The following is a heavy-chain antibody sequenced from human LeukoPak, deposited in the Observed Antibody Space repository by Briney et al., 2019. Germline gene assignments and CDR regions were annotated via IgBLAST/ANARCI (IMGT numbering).Heavy chain of an antibody. CDR2: ISGSGGST. CDR1: GFTFSSYA. Sequence: PGGSLRLSCAASGFTFSSYAMSWVRQAQGKGLEWDSAISGSGGSTYYADSVKGRFTISRDNSKHTLYLQMNSLRAEDTAVYYCAKELGYCSGGSCYSPGYYFDYWGQGTLVTVSS. J-gene: IGHJ4*02. V-gene: IGHV3-23*01. CDR3: AKELGYCSGGSCYSPGYYFDY. D-gene: IGHD2-15*01.